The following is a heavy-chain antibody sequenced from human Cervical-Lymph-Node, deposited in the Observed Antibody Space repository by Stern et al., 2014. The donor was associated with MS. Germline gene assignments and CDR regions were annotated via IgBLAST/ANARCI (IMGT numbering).Heavy chain of an antibody. CDR2: MMPNSGNT. CDR3: ARGREPRYFDL. J-gene: IGHJ2*01. V-gene: IGHV1-8*01. Sequence: DQLVQSGAEVKKPGASVKVSCKAAGYTFTSYGINWVRQATGQGLEWMGWMMPNSGNTGDAQKFQGRVTMTRNTSIDTAYMELNSLRSDDTAVYYCARGREPRYFDLWGRGTLVTVSS. D-gene: IGHD1-26*01. CDR1: GYTFTSYG.